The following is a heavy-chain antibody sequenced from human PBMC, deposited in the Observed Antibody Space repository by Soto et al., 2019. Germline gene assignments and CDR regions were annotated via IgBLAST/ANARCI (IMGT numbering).Heavy chain of an antibody. Sequence: SETLSLTCTVSGGSISSGGYYWSWIRQHPGKGLEWIGYIYYSGSTYYNPSLKSRVTISVDTSKNQFSLKLSSVTAADTAVYYCARGRRIVATIGYYFDYWGQGTLVTVSS. CDR3: ARGRRIVATIGYYFDY. V-gene: IGHV4-31*03. J-gene: IGHJ4*02. D-gene: IGHD5-12*01. CDR1: GGSISSGGYY. CDR2: IYYSGST.